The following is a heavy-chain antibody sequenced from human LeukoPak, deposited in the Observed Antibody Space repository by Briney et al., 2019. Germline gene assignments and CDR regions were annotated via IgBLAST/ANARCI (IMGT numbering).Heavy chain of an antibody. CDR3: ARGKYSYVR. Sequence: SETLSLTCAVYGGSFSGYYWNWIRQPPGKGLEWIGEINHSGSTNYNPSLKSRVTISVDTSKNQFSLKLSSVTAADTAVYYCARGKYSYVRWGQGTLVTVSS. J-gene: IGHJ4*02. CDR2: INHSGST. V-gene: IGHV4-34*01. CDR1: GGSFSGYY. D-gene: IGHD5-18*01.